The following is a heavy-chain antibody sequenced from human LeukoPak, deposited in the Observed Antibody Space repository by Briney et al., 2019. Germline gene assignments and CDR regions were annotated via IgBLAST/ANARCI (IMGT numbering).Heavy chain of an antibody. V-gene: IGHV4-59*01. D-gene: IGHD5-12*01. Sequence: SGTLSLTCTVSGGSISSYYWSWIRQPPGKGLEWIGYIYYSGSTNYNPSLKSRVTISVDTSKNQFSLKLSSVTAADTAVYYCARAYGYSGYDFDYWGQGTLVTVSS. CDR2: IYYSGST. CDR3: ARAYGYSGYDFDY. CDR1: GGSISSYY. J-gene: IGHJ4*02.